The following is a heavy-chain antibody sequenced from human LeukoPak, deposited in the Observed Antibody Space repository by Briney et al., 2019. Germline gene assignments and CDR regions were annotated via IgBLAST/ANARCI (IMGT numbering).Heavy chain of an antibody. CDR1: GFTFSSHG. Sequence: GGSLRLSCAASGFTFSSHGMNWVRQAPGKGLEWVSGISPSGGITYYTDSVKGRFTISRDNSKNTQSLQMNSLRSEDTAVYYCARVAVTMVRGVIIGTRGWFDPWGQGTLVTVSS. D-gene: IGHD3-10*01. CDR3: ARVAVTMVRGVIIGTRGWFDP. CDR2: ISPSGGIT. V-gene: IGHV3-23*01. J-gene: IGHJ5*02.